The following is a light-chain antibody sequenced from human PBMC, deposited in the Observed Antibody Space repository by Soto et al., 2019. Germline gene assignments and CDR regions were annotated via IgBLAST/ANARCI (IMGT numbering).Light chain of an antibody. J-gene: IGLJ1*01. CDR1: MLTKKF. Sequence: SYDLTQPSSVSVSPGQTSNITCSGDMLTKKFARWXXXRPGXAXXLXXXKDSGRPSGIPVRFSGSSSGTTVTLTISGAQVEDEADYYCYSATDDHYVFGTGTKVTVL. CDR3: YSATDDHYV. CDR2: KDS. V-gene: IGLV3-27*01.